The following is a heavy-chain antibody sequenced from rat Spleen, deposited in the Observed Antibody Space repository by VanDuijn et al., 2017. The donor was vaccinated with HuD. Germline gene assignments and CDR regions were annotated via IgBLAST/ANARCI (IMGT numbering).Heavy chain of an antibody. CDR2: MRYNGDT. CDR1: GFSLIRYN. D-gene: IGHD3-1*01. J-gene: IGHJ2*01. CDR3: TIHPRY. V-gene: IGHV2-63*01. Sequence: QVQLKESGPGLVQPSQTLSLTCTVSGFSLIRYNVHWVRQPPGKGLEWMGRMRYNGDTSYNSALKSRLSISRDTSKNQVFLKMNSLQTDDTGTYYCTIHPRYWGQGVMVTVSS.